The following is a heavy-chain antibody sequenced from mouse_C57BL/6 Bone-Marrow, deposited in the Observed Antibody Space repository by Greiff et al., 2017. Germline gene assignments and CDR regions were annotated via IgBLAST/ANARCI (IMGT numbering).Heavy chain of an antibody. J-gene: IGHJ2*01. CDR3: ARGVGWYFDY. V-gene: IGHV1-61*01. CDR2: IYPSDSET. D-gene: IGHD1-1*02. Sequence: VQLQQPGAELVRPGSSVKLSCKASGYTFTSYWMDWVKQRPGQGLEWIGNIYPSDSETHYNQKFKDKATLTVDKSSSTAYMQLSSLTSEDSAVYYSARGVGWYFDYWGQGTTLTVSS. CDR1: GYTFTSYW.